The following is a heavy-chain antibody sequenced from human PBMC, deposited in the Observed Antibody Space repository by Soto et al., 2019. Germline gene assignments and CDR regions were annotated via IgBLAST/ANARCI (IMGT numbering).Heavy chain of an antibody. D-gene: IGHD3-22*01. Sequence: QVHLLLQSGAEVKKPASAVKVSCKASGGTPSNSAISWVRQAPGQGLEWMGGIIPVFGLVKYAQNFQGRVTSTEKESTNTAYMELSGLRPEDTAVYYCAGGRIVVVGSRAYYGMDVWGQGTTVTVSS. CDR1: GGTPSNSA. CDR2: IIPVFGLV. V-gene: IGHV1-69*01. CDR3: AGGRIVVVGSRAYYGMDV. J-gene: IGHJ6*02.